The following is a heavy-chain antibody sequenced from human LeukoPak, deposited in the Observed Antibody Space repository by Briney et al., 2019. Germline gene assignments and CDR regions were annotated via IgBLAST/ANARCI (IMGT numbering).Heavy chain of an antibody. Sequence: PSETLSLTCAVYGGSFSVYYWSWIRQPPGKGLEWIGEINHSGSTNYNPSLKSRVTISVDTSKNQFSLKLSSVTAADTAVYYCARGRIVVVVAAIRWFDPWGQGTLVTVSS. CDR1: GGSFSVYY. D-gene: IGHD2-15*01. J-gene: IGHJ5*02. CDR3: ARGRIVVVVAAIRWFDP. CDR2: INHSGST. V-gene: IGHV4-34*01.